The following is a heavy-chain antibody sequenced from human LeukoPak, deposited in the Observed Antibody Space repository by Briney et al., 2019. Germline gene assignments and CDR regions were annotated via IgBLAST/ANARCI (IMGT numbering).Heavy chain of an antibody. V-gene: IGHV6-1*01. D-gene: IGHD1-1*01. Sequence: SQTLSLTCAISGDSLCGNNVAWNWISQSPSRGLEWLGRTCYRNSRWYSDYAGSIKSRLTISPDTSENQYSLHLTSVTPDDTAVYYCARVRTTRPPYYYFGLDVWGQGTAVTVSS. CDR2: TCYRNSRWYS. CDR1: GDSLCGNNVA. CDR3: ARVRTTRPPYYYFGLDV. J-gene: IGHJ6*02.